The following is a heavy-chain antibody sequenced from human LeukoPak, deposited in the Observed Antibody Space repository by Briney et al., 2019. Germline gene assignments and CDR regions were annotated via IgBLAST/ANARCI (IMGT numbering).Heavy chain of an antibody. D-gene: IGHD2-2*01. J-gene: IGHJ4*02. Sequence: GGSLRLSCAASEFTFSSNTMNWVRQAPGKGLEWVSVISANGVATYYADSVTGRFTISRDNSKNTLHLQMNSLRAEDTAVYYCAKLSSGSRELLFGFGHYWGQGTLVTVSS. CDR2: ISANGVAT. V-gene: IGHV3-23*01. CDR3: AKLSSGSRELLFGFGHY. CDR1: EFTFSSNT.